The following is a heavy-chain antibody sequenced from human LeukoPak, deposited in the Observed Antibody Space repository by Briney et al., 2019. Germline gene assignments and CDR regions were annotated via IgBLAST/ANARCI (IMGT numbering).Heavy chain of an antibody. J-gene: IGHJ6*03. Sequence: SETLSLTCTVSGGSISSYYWSWIRQPAGKGLEWIGRIYTSGSTNYNPSLKSRVTMSVDTSKNQFSLKLSSVTAADTAVYYCATLPPPYSSSWGGDYYMDVWGKGTTVTVSS. V-gene: IGHV4-4*07. CDR2: IYTSGST. CDR3: ATLPPPYSSSWGGDYYMDV. CDR1: GGSISSYY. D-gene: IGHD6-13*01.